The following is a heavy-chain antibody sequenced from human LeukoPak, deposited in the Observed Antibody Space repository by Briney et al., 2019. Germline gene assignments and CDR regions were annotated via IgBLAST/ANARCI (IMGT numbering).Heavy chain of an antibody. J-gene: IGHJ6*03. CDR3: ARRTFGGLYSYMDV. V-gene: IGHV4-59*01. Sequence: PSETLSLTCTVSGGSISNYYWNWIRQPPGKGLEWIGYIHYSGSTNYNPSLKSRVTMSVDTSKNHFSLKMSSVTAADTAVYYCARRTFGGLYSYMDVWGKGTTVTVSS. CDR1: GGSISNYY. CDR2: IHYSGST. D-gene: IGHD3-10*01.